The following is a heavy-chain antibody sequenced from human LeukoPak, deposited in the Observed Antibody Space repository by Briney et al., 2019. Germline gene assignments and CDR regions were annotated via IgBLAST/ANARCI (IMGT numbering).Heavy chain of an antibody. V-gene: IGHV3-30*02. J-gene: IGHJ4*02. D-gene: IGHD3-22*01. CDR2: IRYDGSNK. Sequence: GGSLRLSCAASGFTFSSYGMHWVRQAPGKGLEWVAFIRYDGSNKYYADSVKGRFTISRDNSKNTLYLQMNSLRAEDTAVYYCAKDLRPGHYDSSGSPFDYWGREPWSPSPQ. CDR1: GFTFSSYG. CDR3: AKDLRPGHYDSSGSPFDY.